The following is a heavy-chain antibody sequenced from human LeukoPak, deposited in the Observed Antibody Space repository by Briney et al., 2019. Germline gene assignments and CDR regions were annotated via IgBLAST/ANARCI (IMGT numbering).Heavy chain of an antibody. CDR1: GGSISSYY. V-gene: IGHV4-59*01. CDR2: IYYSGST. Sequence: PSETLSLTCTVSGGSISSYYWSWIRQPPGKGLEWIGYIYYSGSTNYNPSLKSRVTISVDTSKNQFSLKLSSVTAADTAVYYCGRGIVLRYFDWLSGFDYWGQGTLVTVSS. J-gene: IGHJ4*02. D-gene: IGHD3-9*01. CDR3: GRGIVLRYFDWLSGFDY.